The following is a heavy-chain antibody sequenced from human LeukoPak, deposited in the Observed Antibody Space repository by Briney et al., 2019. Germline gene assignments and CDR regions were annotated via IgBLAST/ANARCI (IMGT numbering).Heavy chain of an antibody. J-gene: IGHJ4*02. CDR3: ARVRSCSSTSCYGLSLDY. CDR2: INHSGST. CDR1: GGSFSGYY. D-gene: IGHD2-2*01. Sequence: SETLSLTCDVYGGSFSGYYWSWIRQPPGKGLEWIGEINHSGSTNYNPSLKSRVTISVDTSKNQFSLKLSSVTAADTAVYYCARVRSCSSTSCYGLSLDYWGQGTLVTVSS. V-gene: IGHV4-34*01.